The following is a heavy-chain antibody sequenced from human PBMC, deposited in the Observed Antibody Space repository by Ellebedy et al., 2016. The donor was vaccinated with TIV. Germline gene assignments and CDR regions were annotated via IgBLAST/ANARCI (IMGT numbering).Heavy chain of an antibody. CDR3: TKDGSGTMNF. V-gene: IGHV3-7*01. J-gene: IGHJ4*02. CDR1: GFTFSTSW. Sequence: GESLKISCAVSGFTFSTSWMSWVRQAPGQGLEWVANMNGDGNVRYYVDSVEGRFTISRDNTRNSLYLQMNSLRADDTAVYYCTKDGSGTMNFWGQGTLVTVSS. D-gene: IGHD1-1*01. CDR2: MNGDGNVR.